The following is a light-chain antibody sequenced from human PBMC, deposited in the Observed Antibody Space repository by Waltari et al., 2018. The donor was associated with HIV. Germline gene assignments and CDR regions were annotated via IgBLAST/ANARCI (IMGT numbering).Light chain of an antibody. CDR3: GTWDTTLSAVV. V-gene: IGLV1-51*01. CDR1: SSHIDHNY. Sequence: QSVLTQPPSVSAAPGATVIISCSGSSSHIDHNYVSCYQQLPGTAPKLLIYDDDLRHSGIPDRFSGSRSGTSATLGITGLQTGDEADYYCGTWDTTLSAVVFGGGTKLTVL. J-gene: IGLJ2*01. CDR2: DDD.